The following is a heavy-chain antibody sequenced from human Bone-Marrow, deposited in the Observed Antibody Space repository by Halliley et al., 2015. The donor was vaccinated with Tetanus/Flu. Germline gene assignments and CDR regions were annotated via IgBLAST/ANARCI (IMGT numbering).Heavy chain of an antibody. Sequence: GLVKPSGTLSLTCAVSGGSISSGTWWSWVRQPPGKGLEWIGEISHSGSTKYNPSLKSRVTISVDKSKNQFTLRLTSVTAADTAVYYCAREATSGSYDFWSGSGTLDYWGQGTLVTVSS. D-gene: IGHD3-3*01. J-gene: IGHJ4*02. CDR2: ISHSGST. CDR3: AREATSGSYDFWSGSGTLDY. V-gene: IGHV4-4*02. CDR1: GGSISSGTW.